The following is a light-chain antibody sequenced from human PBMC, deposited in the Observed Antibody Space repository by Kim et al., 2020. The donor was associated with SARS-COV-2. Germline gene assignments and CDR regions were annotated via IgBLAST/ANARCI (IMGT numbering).Light chain of an antibody. J-gene: IGLJ3*02. CDR1: KLGDKY. V-gene: IGLV3-1*01. CDR2: HDS. Sequence: SYELTQPPSVSVSPGQTASITCSGDKLGDKYACWYQQKPGQSPVLVIYHDSKRPSGIPERFSGSNSGNTATLTISGTQAMDEADYYCQAWDSSWVFGGGTQLTVL. CDR3: QAWDSSWV.